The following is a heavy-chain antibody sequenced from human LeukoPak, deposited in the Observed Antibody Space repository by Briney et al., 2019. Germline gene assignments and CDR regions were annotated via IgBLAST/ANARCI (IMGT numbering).Heavy chain of an antibody. J-gene: IGHJ4*02. CDR1: GFTFSSYA. D-gene: IGHD3-10*01. CDR2: ISGSGGST. CDR3: VKHPLLWFGESSHYYFDY. Sequence: PGGSLRLSCAASGFTFSSYAMSWVRQAPGKGLEWVSAISGSGGSTYYADSVKGRFTISRDNSKNTLYLQMNSLRAEDTAVYFCVKHPLLWFGESSHYYFDYWGQGILVTVSS. V-gene: IGHV3-23*01.